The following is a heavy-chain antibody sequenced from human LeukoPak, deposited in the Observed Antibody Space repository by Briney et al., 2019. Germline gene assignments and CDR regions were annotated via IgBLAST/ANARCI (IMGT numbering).Heavy chain of an antibody. CDR2: ISSSPTAI. Sequence: GGSLRLSCAASGFTFRTYSMNWVRQAPGKGLEWVSYISSSPTAIYYADSVKGRFTISRDNARNSLFLQMNSLRDEDTAVYYCARGFSSGRGAFDYWGQGTLVTVSS. J-gene: IGHJ4*02. V-gene: IGHV3-48*02. CDR3: ARGFSSGRGAFDY. D-gene: IGHD6-19*01. CDR1: GFTFRTYS.